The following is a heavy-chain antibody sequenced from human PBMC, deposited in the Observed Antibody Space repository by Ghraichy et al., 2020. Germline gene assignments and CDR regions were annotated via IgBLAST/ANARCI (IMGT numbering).Heavy chain of an antibody. CDR2: ISGTGGGT. CDR3: AKPLWYGISFFEF. V-gene: IGHV3-23*01. CDR1: GFAFHNYA. J-gene: IGHJ4*02. Sequence: GGSLRLSCAASGFAFHNYAMTWVRQAPGKGLEWVSTISGTGGGTYYADSVKGRFTISRDNSKNMLFLHMNSLRAEDTAIYYCAKPLWYGISFFEFWGRGTLVAISS. D-gene: IGHD3-10*01.